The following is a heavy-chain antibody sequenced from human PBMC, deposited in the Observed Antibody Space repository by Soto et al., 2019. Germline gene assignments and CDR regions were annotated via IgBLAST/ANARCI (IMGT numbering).Heavy chain of an antibody. Sequence: EVQLVESGGGLVQPGGSLRLSCAASGFTFSNYWMHWVRQAPGKGLMWVSRISSDGSTTNYADSVKGRFTISSDNDKNTLYLQMNSLRFEDTALYYCARGVRGHYGKDVWGQGTTVTVSS. J-gene: IGHJ6*02. CDR2: ISSDGSTT. V-gene: IGHV3-74*01. CDR1: GFTFSNYW. D-gene: IGHD3-10*01. CDR3: ARGVRGHYGKDV.